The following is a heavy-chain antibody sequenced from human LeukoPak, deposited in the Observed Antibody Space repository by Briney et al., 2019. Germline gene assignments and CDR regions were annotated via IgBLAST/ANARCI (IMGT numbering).Heavy chain of an antibody. CDR2: ISSSGSTI. D-gene: IGHD4-17*01. CDR3: ARSADYGDYENNWFDP. Sequence: GGSLRLSCAASGFTFSDYYMSWIRQAPGKGLEWVSYISSSGSTIYYADSVKGRFTISRDNAKNSLYLQMNSLRAEDTAVYYCARSADYGDYENNWFDPWGQGTLVTVSS. V-gene: IGHV3-11*01. CDR1: GFTFSDYY. J-gene: IGHJ5*02.